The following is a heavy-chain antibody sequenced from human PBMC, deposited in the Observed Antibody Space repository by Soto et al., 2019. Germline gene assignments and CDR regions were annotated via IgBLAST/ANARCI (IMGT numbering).Heavy chain of an antibody. CDR2: ISVSGNNA. V-gene: IGHV3-23*01. CDR1: GFAFSTFA. Sequence: GGALRLSCAASGFAFSTFAMTWVRQAPGKGLEWVAAISVSGNNAYYADSVKGRFTISRDNSQNSVFLQMSSLRADDTAVYYCARDQLRPGILYSLGVLLPEYGLWGQGTLVTVSS. D-gene: IGHD3-22*01. CDR3: ARDQLRPGILYSLGVLLPEYGL. J-gene: IGHJ4*02.